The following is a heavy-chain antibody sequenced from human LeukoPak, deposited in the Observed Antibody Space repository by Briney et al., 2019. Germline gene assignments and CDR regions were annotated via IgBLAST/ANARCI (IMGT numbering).Heavy chain of an antibody. V-gene: IGHV3-23*01. J-gene: IGHJ6*02. Sequence: PGGSLRLSCAASGFTFSSYAMSWVRQAPGKGLEWVSAISGSGGSTYYADSVKGRFTNSRDNSKNTLYLQMNSLRAEDTAVYYCAKDSFYEAGLRYFDWLSTNYYYGMDVWGQGTTVTVSS. CDR2: ISGSGGST. D-gene: IGHD3-9*01. CDR3: AKDSFYEAGLRYFDWLSTNYYYGMDV. CDR1: GFTFSSYA.